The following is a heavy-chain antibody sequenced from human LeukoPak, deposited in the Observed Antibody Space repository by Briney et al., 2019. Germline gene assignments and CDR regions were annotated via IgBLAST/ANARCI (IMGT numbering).Heavy chain of an antibody. D-gene: IGHD3-3*01. CDR1: GYTFISYG. CDR2: ISAYGHT. J-gene: IGHJ4*02. CDR3: ARETASGYLGFDF. V-gene: IGHV1-18*01. Sequence: ASVKVSCKTSGYTFISYGITWVRQAPGQGLGWMGWISAYGHTKLARNLQARVTVTIDTSTTTAYMELRSLSSDDTAVYFCARETASGYLGFDFWGQGTLVTVSS.